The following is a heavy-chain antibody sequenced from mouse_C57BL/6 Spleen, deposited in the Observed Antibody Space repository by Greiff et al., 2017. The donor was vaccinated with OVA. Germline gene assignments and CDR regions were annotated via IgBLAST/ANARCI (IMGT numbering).Heavy chain of an antibody. CDR3: AKQGNWYFEV. CDR2: IDPSDSYP. V-gene: IGHV1-69*01. J-gene: IGHJ1*03. CDR1: GYTFTIYW. Sequence: QVQLQQPGAELVLPGASVKLSCKASGYTFTIYWMHWVKQRPGQVLEWIGDIDPSDSYPNSNQQFKCKSTLTVDKSSSTADMQLSSLTSEDSAVYYCAKQGNWYFEVWGTGTTGTVSS.